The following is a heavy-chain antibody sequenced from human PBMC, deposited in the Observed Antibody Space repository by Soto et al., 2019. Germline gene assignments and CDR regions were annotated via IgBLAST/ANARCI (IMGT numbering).Heavy chain of an antibody. CDR2: INPSDGST. J-gene: IGHJ4*02. Sequence: ASVKVSCKASGYTFTSYYMHWVRQAPGQGLEWVGIINPSDGSTNYAQSLQGRVTMTRDTSTSTAYMELRSLRSDDTAVYYCARDEQWLVYFDYWGQGTLVTVSS. CDR1: GYTFTSYY. V-gene: IGHV1-46*01. CDR3: ARDEQWLVYFDY. D-gene: IGHD6-19*01.